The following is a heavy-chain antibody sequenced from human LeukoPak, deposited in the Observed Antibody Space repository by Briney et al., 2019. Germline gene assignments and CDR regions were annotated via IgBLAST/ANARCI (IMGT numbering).Heavy chain of an antibody. D-gene: IGHD3-10*01. CDR3: ARAPPLWFGEFYYYYMDV. J-gene: IGHJ6*03. CDR1: GFTFSSYD. CDR2: ISYDGSNE. Sequence: ETGGSLRLSCAASGFTFSSYDMHWVRQAPGKGLERVALISYDGSNEYCADSVKGRFTISRDNSKNTVYLQMNSLRAEDTAVYYCARAPPLWFGEFYYYYMDVWGKGTTVTISS. V-gene: IGHV3-30*03.